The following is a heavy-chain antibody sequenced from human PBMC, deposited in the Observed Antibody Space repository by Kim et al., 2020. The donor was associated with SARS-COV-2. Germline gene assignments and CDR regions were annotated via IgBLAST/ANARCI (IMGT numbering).Heavy chain of an antibody. J-gene: IGHJ1*01. D-gene: IGHD3-3*01. CDR1: GYSFTTYY. CDR3: ARNYEPLYH. Sequence: ASVKVSCKASGYSFTTYYMQWVRQVPGQGLEWMGWINSNGDGPKYAQKFQGRVIMPWDISTNTAYMQLTGLTYDDTAVYYCARNYEPLYHWGQGPRVAV. CDR2: INSNGDGP. V-gene: IGHV1-2*02.